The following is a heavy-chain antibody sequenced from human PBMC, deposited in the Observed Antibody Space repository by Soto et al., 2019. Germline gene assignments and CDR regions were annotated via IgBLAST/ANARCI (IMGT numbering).Heavy chain of an antibody. D-gene: IGHD3-22*01. CDR2: IKSKTDGGTT. CDR3: TTAENYYDSSSFDY. V-gene: IGHV3-15*01. Sequence: GGSLRLSCVASGSTFNNAWMNWVRQAPGKGLEWVGRIKSKTDGGTTDYAALVKGRFTISRDDSKTTLYLQMNGLKTEDTAVYYCTTAENYYDSSSFDYSGQGTLVTVSS. CDR1: GSTFNNAW. J-gene: IGHJ4*02.